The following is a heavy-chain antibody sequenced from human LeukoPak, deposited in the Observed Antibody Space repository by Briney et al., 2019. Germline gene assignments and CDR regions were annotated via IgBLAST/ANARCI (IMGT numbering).Heavy chain of an antibody. J-gene: IGHJ6*03. CDR2: IYHSGST. Sequence: SETLSLTCTVSGYSISSGYYWGWIRQPPGKGLEWIGSIYHSGSTYYNPSLKSRVTISVDTSKNQFSLKLSSVTAADTAVYYCARRRTTVTLMTYYYYYYMDVWGKGTTVTISS. D-gene: IGHD4-17*01. CDR3: ARRRTTVTLMTYYYYYYMDV. V-gene: IGHV4-38-2*02. CDR1: GYSISSGYY.